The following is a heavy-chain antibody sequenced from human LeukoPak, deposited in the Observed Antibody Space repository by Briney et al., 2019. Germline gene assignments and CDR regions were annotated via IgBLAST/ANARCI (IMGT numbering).Heavy chain of an antibody. J-gene: IGHJ3*02. Sequence: SKTLSLTCTVSNGSISSSSYYWGWIRQPPGKGQEWIGSIYYSGSTYYNPSLKSRLTISVDTSKNQFSLRLTSVTATDTAVYYCARRPYTSSWYSDAFDIWGQGTMLTVSS. D-gene: IGHD6-13*01. CDR2: IYYSGST. CDR1: NGSISSSSYY. V-gene: IGHV4-39*01. CDR3: ARRPYTSSWYSDAFDI.